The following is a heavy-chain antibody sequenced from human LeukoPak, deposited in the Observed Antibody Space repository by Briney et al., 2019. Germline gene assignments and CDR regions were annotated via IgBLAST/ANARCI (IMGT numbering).Heavy chain of an antibody. CDR1: GFTFSSYA. CDR2: ISASASGT. D-gene: IGHD5-18*01. Sequence: GGSLRLSCAASGFTFSSYAMSWVRQAPGKGLERVSGISASASGTYYTDSVKGRFTISRDKSKNTLFLQMNSLRAEDTAVYYCARVYGYSHGYFDYWGQGTLVTVSS. CDR3: ARVYGYSHGYFDY. J-gene: IGHJ4*02. V-gene: IGHV3-23*01.